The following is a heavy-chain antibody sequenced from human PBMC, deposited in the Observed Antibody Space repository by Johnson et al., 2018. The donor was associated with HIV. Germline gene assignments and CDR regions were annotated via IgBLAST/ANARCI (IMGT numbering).Heavy chain of an antibody. CDR3: AKARVRYSSDVDALDI. V-gene: IGHV3-9*01. CDR2: ISWNSDNI. J-gene: IGHJ3*02. D-gene: IGHD6-19*01. CDR1: GFTFDDYG. Sequence: VQLVESGGGLVKPGGSLRLSCAASGFTFDDYGMSWVRQAPGKGLEWVSGISWNSDNIAYADSVRGRFTIARDNAKNSLHLQMISLRAEDTAFYYCAKARVRYSSDVDALDIWGQGTMVTVSS.